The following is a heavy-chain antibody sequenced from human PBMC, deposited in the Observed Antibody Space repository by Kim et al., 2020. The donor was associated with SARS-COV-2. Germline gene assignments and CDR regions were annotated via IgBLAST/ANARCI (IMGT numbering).Heavy chain of an antibody. CDR1: GYTFTSYG. CDR2: ISAYNGNT. V-gene: IGHV1-18*01. J-gene: IGHJ5*02. D-gene: IGHD6-13*01. Sequence: ASVKVSCKASGYTFTSYGISWVRQAPGQGLEWMGWISAYNGNTNYAQKLQGRVTMTTDTSTSTAYMELRSLRSDDTAVYYCARDQQQLVPGWFDPWGQGTLVTVSS. CDR3: ARDQQQLVPGWFDP.